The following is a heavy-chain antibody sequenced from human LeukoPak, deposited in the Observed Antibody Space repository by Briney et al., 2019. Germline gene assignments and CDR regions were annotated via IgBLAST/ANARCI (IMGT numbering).Heavy chain of an antibody. J-gene: IGHJ4*02. V-gene: IGHV1-18*01. CDR1: DTFTSYG. Sequence: VASVKVSCKASDTFTSYGISWVRQAPGQGLEWMGWISAYNGNTNYAQKLQGRVTMTTDTSTSTAYMELRSLRSDDTAVYYCARGILLKFDYWGQGTLVTVSS. CDR3: ARGILLKFDY. D-gene: IGHD3-9*01. CDR2: ISAYNGNT.